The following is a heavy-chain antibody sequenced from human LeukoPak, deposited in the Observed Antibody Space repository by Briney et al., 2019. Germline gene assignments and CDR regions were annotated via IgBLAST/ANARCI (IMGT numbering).Heavy chain of an antibody. V-gene: IGHV3-23*01. Sequence: PGGSLRLSCRGSGFSFSNYAMNWFRQAPGKGLEWVSAISGSGGSTYYADSVKGRFTISRDNSKNTLYLQMNSLRAEDTAVYYCAKDDPPSIVVVPAAIMRLYYYYYGMDVWGQGTTVTVSS. CDR2: ISGSGGST. CDR3: AKDDPPSIVVVPAAIMRLYYYYYGMDV. J-gene: IGHJ6*02. D-gene: IGHD2-2*01. CDR1: GFSFSNYA.